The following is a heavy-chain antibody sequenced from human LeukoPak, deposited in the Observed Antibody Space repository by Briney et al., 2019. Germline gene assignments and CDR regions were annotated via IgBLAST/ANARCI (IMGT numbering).Heavy chain of an antibody. CDR2: IYHSGST. J-gene: IGHJ3*02. D-gene: IGHD6-19*01. CDR3: ARDSAVAEVVGAFDI. Sequence: SETLSLTCTVSGYSISSGYYWGWIRQPPGKGLEWIGSIYHSGSTYYNPSLKSRVTISVDTSKNQFSLKLSSVTAADTAVYYCARDSAVAEVVGAFDIWGQGTMVTVSS. CDR1: GYSISSGYY. V-gene: IGHV4-38-2*02.